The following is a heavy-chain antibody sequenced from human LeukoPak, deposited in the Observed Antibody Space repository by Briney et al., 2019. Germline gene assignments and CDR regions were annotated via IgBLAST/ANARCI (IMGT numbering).Heavy chain of an antibody. J-gene: IGHJ4*02. D-gene: IGHD5-18*01. CDR3: ARGSGYSYAFTGRERTKSRLDY. CDR2: SSSGSTI. V-gene: IGHV3-48*03. CDR1: GFTFSIYE. Sequence: PGGSLRLSCAASGFTFSIYEMNWVRQAPGKGLEWVSSSSGSTIYYADSVKGRFTISRDNAKNSLYLQMNSLKPEDTAVYYCARGSGYSYAFTGRERTKSRLDYWGQGTLVTVSS.